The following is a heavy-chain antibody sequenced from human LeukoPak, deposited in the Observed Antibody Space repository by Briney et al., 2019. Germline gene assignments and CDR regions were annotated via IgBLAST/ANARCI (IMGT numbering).Heavy chain of an antibody. Sequence: SETLSLTCTVSGGSISSSSYYWSWIRQPPGKGLEWIGSIYYSGSTYYNPSLKSRVTISVDTSKNQFSLKLSSVTAADTAVYYCARHPYSSGWYPYWGQGTLVTVSS. D-gene: IGHD6-19*01. CDR3: ARHPYSSGWYPY. CDR2: IYYSGST. V-gene: IGHV4-39*01. J-gene: IGHJ4*02. CDR1: GGSISSSSYY.